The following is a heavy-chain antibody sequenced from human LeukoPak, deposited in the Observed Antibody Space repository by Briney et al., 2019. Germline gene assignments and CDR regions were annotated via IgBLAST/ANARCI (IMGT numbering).Heavy chain of an antibody. J-gene: IGHJ4*02. D-gene: IGHD3-22*01. CDR3: ARAPWYYYDSSGYCDY. V-gene: IGHV5-51*01. CDR1: GFSLHSYW. Sequence: GESLKISFKGSGFSLHSYWLGRVRQMPGKGVEGMGSFYPGDSDTRYSPSFQGQVTISADKSISTAYLQWSSLKASDTAMYYCARAPWYYYDSSGYCDYWGQGTLVTVSS. CDR2: FYPGDSDT.